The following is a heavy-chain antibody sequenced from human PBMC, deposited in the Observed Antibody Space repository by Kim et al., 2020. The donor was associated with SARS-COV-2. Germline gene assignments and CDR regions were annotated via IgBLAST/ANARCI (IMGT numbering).Heavy chain of an antibody. CDR1: GFTFDDYA. D-gene: IGHD3-9*01. J-gene: IGHJ4*02. CDR2: ISGDGGST. V-gene: IGHV3-43*02. CDR3: AKDINDILTGYYYGGEPGGQFDY. Sequence: GGSLRLSCAASGFTFDDYAMHWVRQAPGKGLEWVSLISGDGGSTYYADSVKGRFTISRDNSKNSLYLQMNSLRTEDTALYYCAKDINDILTGYYYGGEPGGQFDYWGQGTLVTVSS.